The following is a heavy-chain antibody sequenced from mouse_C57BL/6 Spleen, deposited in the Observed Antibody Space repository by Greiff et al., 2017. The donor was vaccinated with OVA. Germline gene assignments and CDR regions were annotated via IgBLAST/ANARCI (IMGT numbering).Heavy chain of an antibody. J-gene: IGHJ1*03. D-gene: IGHD1-1*01. Sequence: VQLKQSGPELVKPGASVKISCKASGYTFTDYYMNWVKQSHGKSLEWIGDINPNNGGTSYNQKFKGKATLTVDKSSSTAYMELRSLTSEDSAVYYCASPYYYGSSEYFDVWGTGTTVTVSS. CDR3: ASPYYYGSSEYFDV. CDR2: INPNNGGT. CDR1: GYTFTDYY. V-gene: IGHV1-26*01.